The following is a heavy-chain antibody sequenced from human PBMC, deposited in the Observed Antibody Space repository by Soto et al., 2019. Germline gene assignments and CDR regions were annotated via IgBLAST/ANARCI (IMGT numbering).Heavy chain of an antibody. J-gene: IGHJ4*02. V-gene: IGHV4-39*01. D-gene: IGHD1-1*01. CDR3: ATGRGGVERQGRAWFDY. CDR2: FYYSGST. CDR1: GVSISSNTYY. Sequence: QLQLQESGPGLVKPSETLSLTCTVSGVSISSNTYYWGWIRQPPGKGLEWIGSFYYSGSTYYNPSLKSRVTISADTSKNQFSLKLSSVAAADTAVYYCATGRGGVERQGRAWFDYWGQGALVTVSS.